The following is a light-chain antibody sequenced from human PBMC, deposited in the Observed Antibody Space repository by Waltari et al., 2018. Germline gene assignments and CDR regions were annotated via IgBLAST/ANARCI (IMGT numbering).Light chain of an antibody. CDR1: QTILYNPNNNSY. J-gene: IGKJ5*01. V-gene: IGKV4-1*01. CDR3: HQYYTTPIT. Sequence: DIVMTQSPDSLAVSLGERATINCKSSQTILYNPNNNSYFEWNQQKPRQPPKLLIYWASTRESGVPDRFSGSGSGTDFTLTISSLQAEDVAVYYCHQYYTTPITFGQGTRLEIK. CDR2: WAS.